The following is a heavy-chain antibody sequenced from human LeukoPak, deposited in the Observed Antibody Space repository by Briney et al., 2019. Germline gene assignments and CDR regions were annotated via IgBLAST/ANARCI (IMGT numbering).Heavy chain of an antibody. CDR3: ARLRGAVTGTDPFDY. V-gene: IGHV3-21*05. Sequence: GGSLRLSCGTSGFTFSSYSMNWVRQAPGKGLEWVSYISSSSSYIYYADSVKGRFTISRDNAKKSLNLQMNSLRADDTAVYYCARLRGAVTGTDPFDYWGQGTLVTVSS. CDR2: ISSSSSYI. J-gene: IGHJ4*02. D-gene: IGHD6-19*01. CDR1: GFTFSSYS.